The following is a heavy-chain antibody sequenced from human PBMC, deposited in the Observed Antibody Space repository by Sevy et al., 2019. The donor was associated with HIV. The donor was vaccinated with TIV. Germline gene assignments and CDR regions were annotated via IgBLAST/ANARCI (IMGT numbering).Heavy chain of an antibody. CDR2: ISAYNGNT. D-gene: IGHD6-19*01. V-gene: IGHV1-18*01. CDR3: ARVRFVDQYSRGANWFDP. CDR1: GYTFTSYG. J-gene: IGHJ5*02. Sequence: ASVKVSCKASGYTFTSYGISWVRQAPGQGLEWMGWISAYNGNTNYAQKLQGRVTMTTDTSTSTAYMELRSLRSDDTAVYYCARVRFVDQYSRGANWFDPWGQGTLVTVSS.